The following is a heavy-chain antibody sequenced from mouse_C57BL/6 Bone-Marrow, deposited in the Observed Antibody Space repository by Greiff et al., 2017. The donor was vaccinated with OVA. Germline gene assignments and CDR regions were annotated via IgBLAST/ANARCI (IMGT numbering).Heavy chain of an antibody. CDR3: ARGPPGFAY. Sequence: ESGPGLVKPSQSLSLTCSVTGYSITSGYYWNWIRQFPGNKLEWMGYISYDGSNNYNPSLKNRISITRDTSKNQFFLKLNSVTTEDTATYYCARGPPGFAYWGQGTLVTVSA. CDR2: ISYDGSN. V-gene: IGHV3-6*01. CDR1: GYSITSGYY. J-gene: IGHJ3*01.